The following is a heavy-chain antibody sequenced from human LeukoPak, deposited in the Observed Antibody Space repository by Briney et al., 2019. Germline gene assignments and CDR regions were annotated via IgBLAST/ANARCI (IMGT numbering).Heavy chain of an antibody. CDR3: AREVYYYGSGSYYNAFDI. Sequence: SQTLSLTCTVSGGSISSGDYYWSWIRQPPGKGLEWIGYIYYSGSTYYNPSLKSRVTISVDTSKNQFSLKLSSVTAAGTAVYYCAREVYYYGSGSYYNAFDIWGQGTMVTVSS. J-gene: IGHJ3*02. V-gene: IGHV4-30-4*01. CDR1: GGSISSGDYY. CDR2: IYYSGST. D-gene: IGHD3-10*01.